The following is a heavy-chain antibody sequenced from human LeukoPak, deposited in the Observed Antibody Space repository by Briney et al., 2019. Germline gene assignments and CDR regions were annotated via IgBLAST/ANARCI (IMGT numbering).Heavy chain of an antibody. CDR2: INDSGST. D-gene: IGHD2-15*01. CDR1: GGSISSYY. J-gene: IGHJ5*02. Sequence: SETLSLTCTVSGGSISSYYWSWIPQPPGKGLEWIGEINDSGSTNYNPSLKSRVTISVDTSKNQFSLKLSSVTAADTAVYYCARVGIVVVVAATRVGNWFDPWGQGTLVTVSS. CDR3: ARVGIVVVVAATRVGNWFDP. V-gene: IGHV4-34*01.